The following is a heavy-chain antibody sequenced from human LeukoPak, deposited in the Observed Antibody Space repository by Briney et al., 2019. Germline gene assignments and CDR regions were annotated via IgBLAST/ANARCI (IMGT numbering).Heavy chain of an antibody. CDR3: AREGWSSNWFDP. Sequence: GGSLRLSCAASGFTFSSYSMNWVRQAPGKGLEWVSSISSSSSYIYYADSVKGRFTISRDNAKNSLYLQMNSLRAEDTAVYYCAREGWSSNWFDPWGQGTLVTVSS. D-gene: IGHD6-19*01. CDR2: ISSSSSYI. J-gene: IGHJ5*02. CDR1: GFTFSSYS. V-gene: IGHV3-21*01.